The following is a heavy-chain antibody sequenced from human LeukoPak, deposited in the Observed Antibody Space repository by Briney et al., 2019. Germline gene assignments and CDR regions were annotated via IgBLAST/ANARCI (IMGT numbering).Heavy chain of an antibody. Sequence: GGSLRLSCAASGFTFSSYSMNWVRQAPGKGLEWVSYISSSSSTIYYADSVKGRFTISRDNAKNSLYLQMNSLRAEDTAVYYCARDPKHYYDSPWGQGTLVTVSS. CDR2: ISSSSSTI. CDR3: ARDPKHYYDSP. V-gene: IGHV3-48*01. CDR1: GFTFSSYS. J-gene: IGHJ5*02. D-gene: IGHD3-22*01.